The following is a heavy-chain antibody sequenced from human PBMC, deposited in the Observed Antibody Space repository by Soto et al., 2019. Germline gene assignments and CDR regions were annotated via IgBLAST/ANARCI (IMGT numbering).Heavy chain of an antibody. D-gene: IGHD5-18*01. CDR3: ARDQHSYGFFDY. CDR2: ISADNGNT. J-gene: IGHJ4*02. CDR1: GYTFTSYG. V-gene: IGHV1-18*04. Sequence: ASVKVSCKASGYTFTSYGISWVRRAPGQGLEWMGWISADNGNTNYAQKLRGRVTMTTDTSTTTAYLELRSLRSDDTAVYYCARDQHSYGFFDYWGQGTLVTVSS.